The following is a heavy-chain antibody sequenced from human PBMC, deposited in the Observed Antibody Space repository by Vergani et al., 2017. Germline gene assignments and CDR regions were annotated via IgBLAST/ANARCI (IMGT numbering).Heavy chain of an antibody. J-gene: IGHJ4*02. V-gene: IGHV3-49*04. CDR2: IRSKVYSETT. CDR3: TSGYMVFDY. CDR1: GFTFGDYA. D-gene: IGHD6-13*01. Sequence: EVQLVDSGGGLIQPGRSLRLSCSASGFTFGDYAMSWVRQAPGKGLERVAFIRSKVYSETTEYAASVKGRFTISIDDSKSIAYLQMNSLKTEDTAVYYCTSGYMVFDYWGQGTLVTVSS.